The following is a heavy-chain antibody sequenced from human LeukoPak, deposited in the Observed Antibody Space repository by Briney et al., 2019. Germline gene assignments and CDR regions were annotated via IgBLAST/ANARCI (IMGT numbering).Heavy chain of an antibody. D-gene: IGHD1-26*01. CDR3: ARPYSASYYGAFDI. CDR2: MNPNNVGT. Sequence: GASVKVSCKASGYPFTGYYIHWVRQAPGQGLDWMGWMNPNNVGTNYTQKFQGRVTMTRDTSISTAYMEVTRLTSDDTAVYYCARPYSASYYGAFDIWGQGTMVTVSS. J-gene: IGHJ3*02. CDR1: GYPFTGYY. V-gene: IGHV1-2*02.